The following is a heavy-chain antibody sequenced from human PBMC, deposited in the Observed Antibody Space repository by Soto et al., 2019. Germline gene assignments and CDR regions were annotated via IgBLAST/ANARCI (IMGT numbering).Heavy chain of an antibody. J-gene: IGHJ6*02. CDR3: ARDLWVEPELYYYGMDV. V-gene: IGHV4-30-4*01. D-gene: IGHD1-1*01. CDR1: GDSISSADYY. Sequence: TSETLSLTCTVSGDSISSADYYFICIRQRPGKGLEWIGHIFYSGTTYYNPSLKSRLTISVDTSKNHFSLRLTSVTAADTAVYYCARDLWVEPELYYYGMDVWGQGTTVTVSS. CDR2: IFYSGTT.